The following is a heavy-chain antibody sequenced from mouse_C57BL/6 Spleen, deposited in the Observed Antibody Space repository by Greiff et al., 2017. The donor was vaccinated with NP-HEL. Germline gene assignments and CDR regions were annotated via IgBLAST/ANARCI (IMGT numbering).Heavy chain of an antibody. J-gene: IGHJ2*01. CDR1: GFTFSDYY. D-gene: IGHD1-1*01. V-gene: IGHV5-16*01. CDR3: ARDRDYDGFDY. CDR2: INYDGSST. Sequence: EVQLVESEGGLVQPGSSMKLSCTASGFTFSDYYMAWVRQVPEKGLEWVANINYDGSSTYYLDSLKSRFIISRDNAKNILYLQMSSLKSEDTATYYCARDRDYDGFDYWGQGTTLTVSS.